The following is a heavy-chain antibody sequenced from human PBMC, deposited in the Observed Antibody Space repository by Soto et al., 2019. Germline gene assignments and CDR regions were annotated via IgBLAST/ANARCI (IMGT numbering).Heavy chain of an antibody. Sequence: EVQLVESGGGLGQPGGSLRLSCAASGFTFSTYWMHWVRQAPGKGLVWVSRINSDGSRTNYADSVKGRFTTFRDNAKNTVYLQLNSLTAEDTAVYYCATVANGSYDWFDPGGQGTLVTVSS. CDR1: GFTFSTYW. D-gene: IGHD1-26*01. CDR3: ATVANGSYDWFDP. CDR2: INSDGSRT. J-gene: IGHJ5*02. V-gene: IGHV3-74*01.